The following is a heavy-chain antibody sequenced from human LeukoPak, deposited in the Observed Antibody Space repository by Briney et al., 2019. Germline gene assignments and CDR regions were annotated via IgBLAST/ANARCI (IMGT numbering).Heavy chain of an antibody. V-gene: IGHV1-69*13. J-gene: IGHJ4*02. CDR3: AARSTRALVDY. Sequence: SVKVSCKASGGTFNSYAISWVRQAPGQGLEWMGGIIPIFGTANYAQKFQGRVTITADESTSTAYMELSSLRSEDTAVYYCAARSTRALVDYWGQGTLVTVSS. D-gene: IGHD2-2*01. CDR2: IIPIFGTA. CDR1: GGTFNSYA.